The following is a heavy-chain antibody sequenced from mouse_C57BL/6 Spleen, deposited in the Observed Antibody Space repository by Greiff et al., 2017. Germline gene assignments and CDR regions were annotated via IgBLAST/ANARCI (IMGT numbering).Heavy chain of an antibody. V-gene: IGHV2-5*01. J-gene: IGHJ2*01. Sequence: QVQLKESGPGLVQPSQSLSITCTVSGFSLTSYGVHWVRQSPGKGLEWLGVIWRGGSTDYNAAFMSRLSITKDNSKSQVFFKMNSLQADDTAIYYCAKTYYYGSSYVLDYWGQGTTLTVSS. CDR3: AKTYYYGSSYVLDY. CDR2: IWRGGST. CDR1: GFSLTSYG. D-gene: IGHD1-1*01.